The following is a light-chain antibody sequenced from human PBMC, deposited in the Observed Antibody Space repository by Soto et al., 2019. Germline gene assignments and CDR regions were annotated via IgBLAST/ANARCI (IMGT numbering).Light chain of an antibody. CDR1: QSVRSN. V-gene: IGKV3D-15*01. CDR3: QHYDNLS. J-gene: IGKJ5*01. Sequence: EIVMTQSPATLSVSAGERATLSCRARQSVRSNLAWYQQRPGKTPRLLIYDASNRATGIPDRFSGSGSGTDLTLTISRLEPEDFAVYYCQHYDNLSLGKGKRREIK. CDR2: DAS.